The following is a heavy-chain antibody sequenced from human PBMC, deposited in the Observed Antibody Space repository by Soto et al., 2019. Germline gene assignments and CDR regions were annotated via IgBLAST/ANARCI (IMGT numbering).Heavy chain of an antibody. J-gene: IGHJ6*03. Sequence: GGSLRLSCAASGFTFSSYWMSWVRQAPGKGLEWVANIKQDGSEKYYVDSVKGRFTISRDNAKNSLYLQMNSLRAEDTAVYYCARFPNGWWYGSGSYYNSGYYYYYMDVWGKGTTVTVSS. D-gene: IGHD3-10*01. CDR2: IKQDGSEK. V-gene: IGHV3-7*01. CDR1: GFTFSSYW. CDR3: ARFPNGWWYGSGSYYNSGYYYYYMDV.